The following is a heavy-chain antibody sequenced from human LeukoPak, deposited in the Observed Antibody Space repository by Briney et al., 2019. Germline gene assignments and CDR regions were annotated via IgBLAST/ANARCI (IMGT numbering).Heavy chain of an antibody. CDR2: IYYSGNT. CDR1: GASITGYY. V-gene: IGHV4-59*08. CDR3: ARRHQVSSYSPYAFDI. Sequence: SETLSLTCTVSGASITGYYWSWIRQPPGEGLEWIGNIYYSGNTNYNPSLKSRVAMSVDMSKSHFSLKLSSVTAADTAVYYCARRHQVSSYSPYAFDIWGQGTMVTVSS. D-gene: IGHD6-6*01. J-gene: IGHJ3*02.